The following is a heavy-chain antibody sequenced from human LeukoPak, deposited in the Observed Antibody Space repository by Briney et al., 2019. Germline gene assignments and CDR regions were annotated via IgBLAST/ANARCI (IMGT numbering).Heavy chain of an antibody. CDR1: GFTFSSYG. CDR3: AKDFYDQLLFPDY. CDR2: ISYDGSNK. Sequence: RAGGSLRLSCAASGFTFSSYGMHWVRQAPGKGLEWVAVISYDGSNKYYADSVKGRFTISRDNSKNTLYLQTNSLRAEDTAVYYCAKDFYDQLLFPDYWGQGTLVTVSS. J-gene: IGHJ4*02. V-gene: IGHV3-30*18. D-gene: IGHD2-2*01.